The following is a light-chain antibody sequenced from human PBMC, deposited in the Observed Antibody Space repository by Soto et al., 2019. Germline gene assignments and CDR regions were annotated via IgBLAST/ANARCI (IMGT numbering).Light chain of an antibody. V-gene: IGKV3-20*01. CDR2: AAS. CDR3: QQYGGSPFT. Sequence: EIVLTQSPGTLSLSPGERPTLSCRASQSVSVNSLAWYQQKGGQAPRLLIYAASTRATGVPDRFSGTGSGTDFALTISRLETDDSAVYYCQQYGGSPFTFGPGTKVDIK. J-gene: IGKJ3*01. CDR1: QSVSVNS.